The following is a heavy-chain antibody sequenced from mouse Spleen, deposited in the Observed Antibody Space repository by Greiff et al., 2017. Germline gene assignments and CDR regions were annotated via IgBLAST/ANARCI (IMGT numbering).Heavy chain of an antibody. CDR3: ARGYGWFAY. D-gene: IGHD2-14*01. J-gene: IGHJ3*01. CDR1: GYTFTSYW. CDR2: IDPSDSYT. Sequence: QVQLQQPGAELVKPGASVKLSCKASGYTFTSYWMQWVKQRPGQGLEWIGEIDPSDSYTNYNQKFKGKATLTVDTSSSTAYMQLSSLTSEDSAVYYCARGYGWFAYWGQGTLVTVSA. V-gene: IGHV1-50*01.